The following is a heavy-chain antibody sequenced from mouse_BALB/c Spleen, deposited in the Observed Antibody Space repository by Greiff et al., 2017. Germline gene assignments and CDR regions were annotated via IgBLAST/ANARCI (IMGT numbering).Heavy chain of an antibody. J-gene: IGHJ4*01. CDR1: GFSLTGYG. CDR2: IWGDGST. V-gene: IGHV2-6-7*01. Sequence: QVQLKESGPGLVAPSQSLSITCTVSGFSLTGYGVNWVRQPPGKGLEWLGMIWGDGSTDYNSALKSRLSISKDNSKSQVFLKMNSLQTDDTARYYCARDDYGTHYAMDYWGQGTSVTVSS. D-gene: IGHD1-1*01. CDR3: ARDDYGTHYAMDY.